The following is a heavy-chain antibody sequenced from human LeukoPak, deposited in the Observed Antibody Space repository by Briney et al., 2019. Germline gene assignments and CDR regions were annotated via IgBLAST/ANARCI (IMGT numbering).Heavy chain of an antibody. V-gene: IGHV3-11*01. CDR2: ISSSGSTI. Sequence: GGSLRLSCAASGFTFSDYYMSWIRQAPGKGLEWVSYISSSGSTIYYADSVKGRFTISRDNAKNSLYLQMNSLRAEDTAVYYCASHASGYDSGWFDPWGQGTLVTVSS. D-gene: IGHD5-12*01. J-gene: IGHJ5*02. CDR3: ASHASGYDSGWFDP. CDR1: GFTFSDYY.